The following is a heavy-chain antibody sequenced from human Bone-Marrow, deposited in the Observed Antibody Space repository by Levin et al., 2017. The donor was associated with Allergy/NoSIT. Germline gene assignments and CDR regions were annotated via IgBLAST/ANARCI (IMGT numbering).Heavy chain of an antibody. CDR3: ARAPGVLRFLEWLLSDPFFDY. D-gene: IGHD3-3*01. V-gene: IGHV1-8*01. J-gene: IGHJ4*02. CDR2: MNPNSGNT. CDR1: GYTFTSYD. Sequence: ASVKVSCKASGYTFTSYDINWVRQATGQGLEWMGWMNPNSGNTDYAQKFQGRVTMTRNTSISTAYMELSSLRSEDTAVYYCARAPGVLRFLEWLLSDPFFDYWGQGTLVTVSS.